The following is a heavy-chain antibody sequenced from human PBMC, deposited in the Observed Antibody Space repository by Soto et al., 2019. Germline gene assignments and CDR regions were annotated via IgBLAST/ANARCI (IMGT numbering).Heavy chain of an antibody. CDR2: IYPGGDSDT. J-gene: IGHJ3*02. V-gene: IGHV5-51*01. CDR1: GYVFTAYW. Sequence: GESLKISCSTSGYVFTAYWIGWVRQMPGKGLEWMGIIYPGGDSDTRYSQSSQGQATISADKSITTAYLQWNSLKASDTAMYYCATQMTTSQDAFDIWGQGTMVTVSS. CDR3: ATQMTTSQDAFDI. D-gene: IGHD4-4*01.